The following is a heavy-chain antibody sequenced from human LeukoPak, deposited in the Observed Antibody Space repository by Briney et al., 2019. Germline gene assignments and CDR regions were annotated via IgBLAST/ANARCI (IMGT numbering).Heavy chain of an antibody. J-gene: IGHJ4*02. CDR3: AKIGPLSGAYYFDY. CDR2: IVGSGTHT. D-gene: IGHD7-27*01. Sequence: GGSLRLSCAASGFTFSSYAMSWVRQAPGKGLKWVSSIVGSGTHTFYAGSVQGRFTVSRDNSKNTVYLQMNSLRGEDTAVYYCAKIGPLSGAYYFDYWGQGTLVTVSS. CDR1: GFTFSSYA. V-gene: IGHV3-23*01.